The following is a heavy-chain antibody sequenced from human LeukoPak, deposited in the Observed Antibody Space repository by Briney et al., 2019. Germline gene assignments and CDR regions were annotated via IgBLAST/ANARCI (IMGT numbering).Heavy chain of an antibody. CDR3: ANHSDTAMVYAY. D-gene: IGHD5-18*01. CDR1: GFTFSSYA. CDR2: ISGSGSST. V-gene: IGHV3-23*01. J-gene: IGHJ4*02. Sequence: PGGSLRLSCAASGFTFSSYAMSWVRQAPGEGLEWVSGISGSGSSTYYADSVKGRFTISRDNSKNTLNLQMNSLRAEDTAVYYCANHSDTAMVYAYWGQGTLVTVSS.